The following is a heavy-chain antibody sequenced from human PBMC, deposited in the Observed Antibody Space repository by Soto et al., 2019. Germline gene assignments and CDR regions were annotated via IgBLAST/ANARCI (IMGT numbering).Heavy chain of an antibody. CDR1: GYTFTGYY. D-gene: IGHD3-10*01. Sequence: ASVKVSCKASGYTFTGYYMHWVRQAPGQGLEWMGWINPNSGGTNYAQKFQGRVTMTRDTSISTAYMELSRLRSDDTAVYYCARVGAVWLSGGYYYGMDVWGQGTTVTVS. CDR3: ARVGAVWLSGGYYYGMDV. V-gene: IGHV1-2*02. CDR2: INPNSGGT. J-gene: IGHJ6*02.